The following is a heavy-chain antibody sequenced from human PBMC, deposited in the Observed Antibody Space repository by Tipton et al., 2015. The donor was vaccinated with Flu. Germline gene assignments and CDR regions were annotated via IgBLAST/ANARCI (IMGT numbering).Heavy chain of an antibody. V-gene: IGHV4-4*07. CDR2: IYTTGST. CDR1: GGSINSYY. J-gene: IGHJ3*02. CDR3: ARDRSGSGSYYSAFDI. Sequence: TLSLTCTVSGGSINSYYWTWIRQSAGKGLEWLGRIYTTGSTNYNPSLTSRVTMSLDTSENQPSLKLSSVTAADTAVYYCARDRSGSGSYYSAFDIWGQGTMVTVSS. D-gene: IGHD3-10*01.